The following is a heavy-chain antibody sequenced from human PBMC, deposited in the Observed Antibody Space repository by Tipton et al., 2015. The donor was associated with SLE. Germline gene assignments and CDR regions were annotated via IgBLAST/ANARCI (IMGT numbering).Heavy chain of an antibody. CDR2: ISGSGGST. Sequence: SLRLSCAASGFTFSSYAMSWVRQAPGKGLEWVSAISGSGGSTYYADSVKGRFTISSDNSKNTLYLQMNSLRAEDTAVDYCAKDPEEGAPSGSTDWGQGTLVTVSS. CDR3: AKDPEEGAPSGSTD. V-gene: IGHV3-23*01. CDR1: GFTFSSYA. J-gene: IGHJ4*02. D-gene: IGHD1-26*01.